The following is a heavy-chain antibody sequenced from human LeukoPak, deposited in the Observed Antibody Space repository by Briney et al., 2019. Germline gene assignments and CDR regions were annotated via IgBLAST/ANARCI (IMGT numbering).Heavy chain of an antibody. CDR2: INHSGST. Sequence: PSETLSLTCAVYGGSFSGYQWSWIRQPAGKGLDWIGEINHSGSTNYNPSLKSRVTISADTSKNQFSLKLTSVTAADTAVYYCARGGPYGLGGWGQGTLVTVSS. D-gene: IGHD3-10*01. J-gene: IGHJ4*02. CDR3: ARGGPYGLGG. CDR1: GGSFSGYQ. V-gene: IGHV4-34*01.